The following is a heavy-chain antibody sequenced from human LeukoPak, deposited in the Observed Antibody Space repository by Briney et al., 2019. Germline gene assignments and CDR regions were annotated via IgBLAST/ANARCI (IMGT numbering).Heavy chain of an antibody. CDR2: IYYSGST. D-gene: IGHD3-3*01. Sequence: PSETLSLTCTVSGGSISSSSYYWGWIRQPPGKGLEWIGSIYYSGSTYYNPSLKSRVTISVDTSKNQFSLKLSSVTAADTAVYYCASLNCITIFGVVIVNWFDPWAREPWSPSPQ. CDR1: GGSISSSSYY. V-gene: IGHV4-39*01. CDR3: ASLNCITIFGVVIVNWFDP. J-gene: IGHJ5*02.